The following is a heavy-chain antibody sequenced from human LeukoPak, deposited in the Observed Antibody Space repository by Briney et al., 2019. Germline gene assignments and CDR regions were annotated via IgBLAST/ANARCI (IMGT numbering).Heavy chain of an antibody. CDR1: GGTFSSYA. J-gene: IGHJ4*02. V-gene: IGHV1-69*05. CDR2: IIPIFGTA. Sequence: SVKVSCKASGGTFSSYAISWVRQAPGQGLEWMGGIIPIFGTANYAQKFQGRVTITTDESTSTAYMELSSLRSEDTAVYYCARAKERYRAATALGYWGQGTLVTVSS. D-gene: IGHD1-26*01. CDR3: ARAKERYRAATALGY.